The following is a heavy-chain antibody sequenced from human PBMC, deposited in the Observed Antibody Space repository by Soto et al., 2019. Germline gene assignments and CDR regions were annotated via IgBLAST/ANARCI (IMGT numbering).Heavy chain of an antibody. D-gene: IGHD4-17*01. J-gene: IGHJ5*02. CDR2: IYYSGST. CDR1: DGSISSSSYY. CDR3: ARPTEPDGRLFDP. V-gene: IGHV4-39*01. Sequence: QLQLQESGPGLVKPSENLSLTCTVSDGSISSSSYYWGWIRQPPGKGLEWIGSIYYSGSTYYNPSLKSRVTISVDTSKNQFSLKLSSVTAADTAVYYCARPTEPDGRLFDPWGQGTLVTVSS.